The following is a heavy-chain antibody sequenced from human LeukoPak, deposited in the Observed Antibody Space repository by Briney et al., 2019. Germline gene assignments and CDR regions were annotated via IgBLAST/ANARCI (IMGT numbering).Heavy chain of an antibody. V-gene: IGHV5-51*01. CDR3: ATSTYCYDSSGYYYDAFDI. CDR2: IYPGDSDT. D-gene: IGHD3-22*01. CDR1: GYSFTSCW. Sequence: GESLKISCKGSGYSFTSCWIGWVRQMPGKGPEWMGIIYPGDSDTRYSPSFQGQVTISADKSISTAYLQWSSLKASDTAMYYCATSTYCYDSSGYYYDAFDIWGQGTMVTVSS. J-gene: IGHJ3*02.